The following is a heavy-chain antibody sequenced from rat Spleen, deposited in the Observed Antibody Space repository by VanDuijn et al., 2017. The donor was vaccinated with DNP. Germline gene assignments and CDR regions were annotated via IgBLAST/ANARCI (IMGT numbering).Heavy chain of an antibody. J-gene: IGHJ2*01. V-gene: IGHV3-1*01. CDR1: DFSITSNY. Sequence: EVQLQESGPGLVKPSQSLSLTCSVTDFSITSNYWAWIRKFPGNKMEWMGYISYSGTTNYNPSLKSRISITRDTSKNQFFLQLNSVTAEDTATYYCARSRGFDFWDQGVMVTVSS. CDR2: ISYSGTT. CDR3: ARSRGFDF.